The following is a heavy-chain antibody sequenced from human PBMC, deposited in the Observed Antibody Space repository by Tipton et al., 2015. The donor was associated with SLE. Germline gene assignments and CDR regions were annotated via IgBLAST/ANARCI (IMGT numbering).Heavy chain of an antibody. Sequence: TLSLTCTVSSGPLIIDYLTWIRQSAGKGLEWIGRIYTSWSTNDNPFLKSRVTMSTEASKNQVSLRLTSVTAADTALHFCARGLRTPEAGTAWFDPWGQGTLITVSS. V-gene: IGHV4-4*07. D-gene: IGHD6-19*01. CDR1: SGPLIIDY. J-gene: IGHJ5*02. CDR2: IYTSWST. CDR3: ARGLRTPEAGTAWFDP.